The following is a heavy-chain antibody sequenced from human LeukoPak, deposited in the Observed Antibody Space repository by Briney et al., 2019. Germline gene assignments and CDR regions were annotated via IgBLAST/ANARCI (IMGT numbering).Heavy chain of an antibody. J-gene: IGHJ4*02. CDR1: GFTFSNSI. D-gene: IGHD2-2*01. Sequence: QSGGSLRLSCAGSGFTFSNSILSWVRQAPGKGLEWLSTFSGNDGYTYYADSVKGRFTISRDNSKNTVYLQMNSLRAEDTANYYCAKRSTGYYFDSWGQGTQVTVSS. V-gene: IGHV3-23*01. CDR2: FSGNDGYT. CDR3: AKRSTGYYFDS.